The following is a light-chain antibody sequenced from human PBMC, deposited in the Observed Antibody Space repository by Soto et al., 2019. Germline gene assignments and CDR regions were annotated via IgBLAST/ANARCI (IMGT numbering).Light chain of an antibody. CDR3: TSYAGSNIWV. CDR2: EVS. V-gene: IGLV2-8*01. J-gene: IGLJ3*02. Sequence: QSALTQPPSASGSPGQSVTISCTGTSSDVGVYNYVSWYQQYPGKAPKLMIYEVSKRPSGVPDRFSGSKSGKTASLTVSGLQSEDEADYYCTSYAGSNIWVFGGGTKLTVL. CDR1: SSDVGVYNY.